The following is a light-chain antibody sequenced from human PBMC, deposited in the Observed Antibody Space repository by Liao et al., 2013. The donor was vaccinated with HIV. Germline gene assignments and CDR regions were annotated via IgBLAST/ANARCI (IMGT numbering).Light chain of an antibody. CDR2: YDN. CDR1: NIGRTT. J-gene: IGLJ2*01. V-gene: IGLV3-21*01. Sequence: SSVLTQPPSVSVAPGKTARVTCGGNNIGRTTVHWYQQKPGQAPVLVIYYDNDRPSGIPERFSGSNSGITATLTISGTQAMDEADYYCQAWDSNTVVFGGGTKLTVL. CDR3: QAWDSNTVV.